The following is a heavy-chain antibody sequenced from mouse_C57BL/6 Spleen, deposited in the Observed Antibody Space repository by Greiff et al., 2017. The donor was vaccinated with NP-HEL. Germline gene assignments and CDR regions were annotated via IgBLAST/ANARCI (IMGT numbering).Heavy chain of an antibody. CDR1: GYAFSSYW. V-gene: IGHV1-80*01. D-gene: IGHD1-1*01. Sequence: QVQLQQSGAELVKPGASVKISCKASGYAFSSYWMNWVKQRPGKGLEWIGQIYPGDGDTNYNGKFKGKATLTADKSSSTAYMQLSSLTSEDSAVYFCASGDYGSSRAMDYWGQGTSVTVSS. CDR3: ASGDYGSSRAMDY. J-gene: IGHJ4*01. CDR2: IYPGDGDT.